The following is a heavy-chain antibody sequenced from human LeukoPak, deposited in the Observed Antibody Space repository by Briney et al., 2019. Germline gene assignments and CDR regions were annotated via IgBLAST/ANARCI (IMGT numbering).Heavy chain of an antibody. Sequence: PSETLSLTCTVSGYSISSDYYWGWIRQPPGKGLEWIGSIHRSGSTYYNPSLESRVTISVDTSKNQFSLMLSSVTAADTAVYYCVRDVGATVHGYWGQGTLVTVSS. D-gene: IGHD1-26*01. J-gene: IGHJ4*02. CDR1: GYSISSDYY. CDR3: VRDVGATVHGY. V-gene: IGHV4-38-2*02. CDR2: IHRSGST.